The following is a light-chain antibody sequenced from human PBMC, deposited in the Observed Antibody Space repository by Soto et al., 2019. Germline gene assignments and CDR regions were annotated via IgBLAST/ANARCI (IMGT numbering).Light chain of an antibody. CDR1: QSVTSN. CDR3: QQYNDWPPLT. J-gene: IGKJ4*01. CDR2: GAS. Sequence: TQSPATLSVSPGERATLSCRASQSVTSNIAWYQQKPGQAPRLLIYGASTRATGIPARFSGSGSGTEFTLTISSLQPEDSAVYYCQQYNDWPPLTFGGGTKVEIK. V-gene: IGKV3-15*01.